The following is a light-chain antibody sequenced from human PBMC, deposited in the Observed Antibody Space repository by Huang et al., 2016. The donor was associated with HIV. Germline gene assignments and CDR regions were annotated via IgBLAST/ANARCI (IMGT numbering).Light chain of an antibody. J-gene: IGKJ2*01. CDR3: QQYGTSPYT. CDR1: QSVSSSF. V-gene: IGKV3-20*01. Sequence: ELVLTQSPGTLSLSPGESATLSCSARQSVSSSFLAWYQQKPGQAPRVLMYGASTRATGIADRCSGSGSGTDFTLTISRLEPEDFAVYYCQQYGTSPYTFGQGTKLEI. CDR2: GAS.